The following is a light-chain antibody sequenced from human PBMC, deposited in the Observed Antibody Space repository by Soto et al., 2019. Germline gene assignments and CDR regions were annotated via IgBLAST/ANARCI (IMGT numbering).Light chain of an antibody. Sequence: EIVMTQSPATLSVSPGERVTLSCRASQSVRNNLAWYQQKPGRAPRLVIYGATTRATGIPTRFSGSGSGTEFTLAISSLQSGDFAVYYCLQYNDWPPFTFGRGTKLEIK. V-gene: IGKV3-15*01. CDR3: LQYNDWPPFT. CDR1: QSVRNN. J-gene: IGKJ2*01. CDR2: GAT.